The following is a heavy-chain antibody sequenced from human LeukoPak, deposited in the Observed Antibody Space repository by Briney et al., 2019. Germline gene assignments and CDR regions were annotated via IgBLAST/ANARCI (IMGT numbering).Heavy chain of an antibody. V-gene: IGHV3-73*01. D-gene: IGHD3-22*01. J-gene: IGHJ4*02. CDR2: IRSKASSYAT. Sequence: GGSLRLSCAASGFTFSDSAMHWVRQASGKGLEWVGRIRSKASSYATAYAASVKGRFTISREDSKNTAYLQMNSLKTEDTAVYYCTGQAYYYDTSGFNFDYWGQGIPVAVSS. CDR3: TGQAYYYDTSGFNFDY. CDR1: GFTFSDSA.